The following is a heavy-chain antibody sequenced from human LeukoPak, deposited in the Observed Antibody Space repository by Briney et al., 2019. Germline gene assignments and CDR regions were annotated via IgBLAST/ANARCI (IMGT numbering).Heavy chain of an antibody. D-gene: IGHD6-13*01. CDR1: GGSISSYY. V-gene: IGHV4-59*01. CDR3: AREEGIAAAGTSFFDY. J-gene: IGHJ4*02. CDR2: IYYSGST. Sequence: SETLSLTCTVSGGSISSYYWSWIRQPPGKGLEWIGYIYYSGSTNYNPSLKSRVTISVDTSKNQFSLKLSSVTAADTAVYYCAREEGIAAAGTSFFDYWGQGTLVTVSS.